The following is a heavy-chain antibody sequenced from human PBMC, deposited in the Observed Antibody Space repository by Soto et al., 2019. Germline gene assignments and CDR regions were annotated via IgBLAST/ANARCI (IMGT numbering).Heavy chain of an antibody. CDR3: AKALYGGFTY. J-gene: IGHJ4*02. V-gene: IGHV3-23*01. CDR1: GFTFSVYA. CDR2: ISGSGDST. D-gene: IGHD3-10*01. Sequence: EVRLLESGGGLVQPGGSLRLSCAASGFTFSVYAMSWVRQAPGQGLEWVSGISGSGDSTHYADSVKGRFTVSRDNSKSMLYLQTNRLRAEDTAIDYWAKALYGGFTYWGQGTLVTVSS.